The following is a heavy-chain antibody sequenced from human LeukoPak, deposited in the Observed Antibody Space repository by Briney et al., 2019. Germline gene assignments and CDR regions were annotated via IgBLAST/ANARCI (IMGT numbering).Heavy chain of an antibody. J-gene: IGHJ4*02. CDR1: GGSISSGGYY. V-gene: IGHV4-31*03. CDR2: IYYSGST. D-gene: IGHD6-13*01. CDR3: ARGKDEEQQLGRLYFDY. Sequence: SQTLSLTCTVSGGSISSGGYYWSWIRQHPGTGLEWIGYIYYSGSTYYNPSLKSRVTISVDTSKNQFSLKLSSVTAADTAVYYCARGKDEEQQLGRLYFDYWGQGTLVTVS.